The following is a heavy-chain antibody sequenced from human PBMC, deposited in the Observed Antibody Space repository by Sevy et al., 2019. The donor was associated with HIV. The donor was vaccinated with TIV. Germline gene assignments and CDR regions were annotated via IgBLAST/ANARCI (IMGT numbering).Heavy chain of an antibody. V-gene: IGHV4-59*01. Sequence: SETLSLTCTVSGYSISGYYLSWVRQAPGKGLEWIGYIYYNARTNYDPSLKSGVTISADTSKNHFALKLSYVIAADTAIYYCARAAADYYNAMDVWGQGTKVTVSS. CDR2: IYYNART. CDR1: GYSISGYY. J-gene: IGHJ6*02. D-gene: IGHD3-10*01. CDR3: ARAAADYYNAMDV.